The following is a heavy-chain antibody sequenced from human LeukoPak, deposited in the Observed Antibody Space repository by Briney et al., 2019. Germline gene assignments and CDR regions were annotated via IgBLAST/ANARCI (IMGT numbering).Heavy chain of an antibody. V-gene: IGHV3-23*01. CDR2: ISGSGGST. CDR3: AKDVSGPTTYYDFWSGSYGMDV. D-gene: IGHD3-3*01. J-gene: IGHJ6*02. CDR1: GFTFSNYA. Sequence: PGGSLRLSCAASGFTFSNYAMSWVRQAPGKGLEWVSAISGSGGSTYYADSVKGRFTISRDNSKNTLYLQMNSLRAEDTAVYYCAKDVSGPTTYYDFWSGSYGMDVWGQGTTVTVSS.